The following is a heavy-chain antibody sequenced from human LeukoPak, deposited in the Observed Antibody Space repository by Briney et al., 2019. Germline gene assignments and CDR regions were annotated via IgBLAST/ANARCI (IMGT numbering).Heavy chain of an antibody. J-gene: IGHJ5*02. CDR1: GYTFTSYG. Sequence: APVKVSCKASGYTFTSYGISWVRQAPGQGLEWMGWISAYNGNTNYAQKLQGRVTMTTDTSTSTAYMELRSLRSDDTAVYYCAAGYCSGGSCYHPLDYNWFDPWGQGTLVTVSS. CDR3: AAGYCSGGSCYHPLDYNWFDP. CDR2: ISAYNGNT. D-gene: IGHD2-15*01. V-gene: IGHV1-18*01.